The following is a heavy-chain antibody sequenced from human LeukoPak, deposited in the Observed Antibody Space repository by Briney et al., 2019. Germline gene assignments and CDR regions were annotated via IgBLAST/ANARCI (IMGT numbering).Heavy chain of an antibody. V-gene: IGHV3-33*01. D-gene: IGHD3-10*01. Sequence: PGRSLRLSCAASGFTFSSYGMHWVRQAPGKGLEWVAVIWYDGSNKHYADSVKGRFTISRDNSKNTLYLQMNSLRAEDTAVYYCAIGENYYGSGSYWWGQGTLVTVSP. CDR2: IWYDGSNK. J-gene: IGHJ4*02. CDR1: GFTFSSYG. CDR3: AIGENYYGSGSYW.